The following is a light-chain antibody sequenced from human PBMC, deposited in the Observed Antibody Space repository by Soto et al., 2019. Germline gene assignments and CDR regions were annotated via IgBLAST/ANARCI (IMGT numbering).Light chain of an antibody. CDR3: AAWDDSLNGSWL. CDR2: EDT. V-gene: IGLV2-14*02. CDR1: NSDVGANRL. J-gene: IGLJ3*02. Sequence: QSALTQPASVSGSPGQSITISCTGTNSDVGANRLVSWYQQFPGKIPKLLIYEDTRRPAGISDRFSGSKSGNTASLAISGLQSEDEADYYCAAWDDSLNGSWLFGGGTKLTVL.